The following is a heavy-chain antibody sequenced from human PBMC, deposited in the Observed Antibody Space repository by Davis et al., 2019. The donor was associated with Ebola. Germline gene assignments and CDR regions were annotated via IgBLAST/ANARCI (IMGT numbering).Heavy chain of an antibody. D-gene: IGHD6-6*01. CDR3: ARGSSSSGFDN. V-gene: IGHV3-7*01. CDR1: GFTFSSYW. J-gene: IGHJ4*02. CDR2: IKQDGSEK. Sequence: GGSLRLSCAASGFTFSSYWMSWVRQAPGKGLEWVANIKQDGSEKYYVDSVKGRFTISRDNAKNSVSLQMNSLRAEDTAVYYCARGSSSSGFDNWGQGTLVTVSS.